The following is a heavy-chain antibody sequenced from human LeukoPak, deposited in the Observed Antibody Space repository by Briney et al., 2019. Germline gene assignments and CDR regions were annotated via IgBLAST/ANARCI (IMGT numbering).Heavy chain of an antibody. Sequence: SETLSLTCTVSGGSISSSSYYWGWVRQPPGKGLEWIGSMSYNGATYYNLSLRSRVTISLDTFKNQFSLKLTSVTAADTAMYYCARVRLTGSSYYYYMDVWGNGTTVTVSS. CDR2: MSYNGAT. J-gene: IGHJ6*03. CDR3: ARVRLTGSSYYYYMDV. CDR1: GGSISSSSYY. D-gene: IGHD1-14*01. V-gene: IGHV4-39*07.